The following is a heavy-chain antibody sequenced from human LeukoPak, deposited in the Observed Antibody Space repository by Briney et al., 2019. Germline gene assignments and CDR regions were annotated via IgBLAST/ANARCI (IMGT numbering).Heavy chain of an antibody. Sequence: GGSLRLSCAASGFTVSSNYMSWVRQAPGKGLEWVSVIYSGGSTYYADSVKGRFTISRDSSKNTLYLQMNSLRAEDTAVYYCASSVVTGGFDYWGQGTLVTVSS. J-gene: IGHJ4*02. CDR2: IYSGGST. D-gene: IGHD4-23*01. CDR1: GFTVSSNY. CDR3: ASSVVTGGFDY. V-gene: IGHV3-53*01.